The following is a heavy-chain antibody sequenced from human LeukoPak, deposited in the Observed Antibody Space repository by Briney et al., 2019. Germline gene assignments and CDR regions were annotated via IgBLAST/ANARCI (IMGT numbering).Heavy chain of an antibody. J-gene: IGHJ3*02. CDR3: AREEDVDGYEGDAFDI. CDR2: ISSSGSTI. CDR1: GFTFSDYY. Sequence: GGSLRLSCAATGFTFSDYYMSWTRQAPGKGLEWVSYISSSGSTIYYADSVKGRFTISRDNAKNSLYLQMNSLRAEDTAVYYCAREEDVDGYEGDAFDIWGQGTMVTVSS. D-gene: IGHD5-24*01. V-gene: IGHV3-11*01.